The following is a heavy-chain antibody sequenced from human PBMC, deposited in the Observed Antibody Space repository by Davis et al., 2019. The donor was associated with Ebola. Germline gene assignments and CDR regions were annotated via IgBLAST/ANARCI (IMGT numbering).Heavy chain of an antibody. V-gene: IGHV1-18*01. CDR2: ISSYNGNT. J-gene: IGHJ4*02. D-gene: IGHD3-3*01. CDR1: SGSFSSYA. Sequence: ASSLVISYASSGSFSSYAIIWVRHASGQAPEWTGWISSYNGNTNYAQKLQGRVTVTTDTSTSTAYMELRSLRSDDTAVYYCARVSYDFWSGFDYWGQGILVTVSS. CDR3: ARVSYDFWSGFDY.